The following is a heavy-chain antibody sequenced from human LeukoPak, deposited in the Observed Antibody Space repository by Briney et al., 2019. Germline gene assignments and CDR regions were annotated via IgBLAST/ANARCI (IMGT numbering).Heavy chain of an antibody. V-gene: IGHV3-23*01. CDR1: GFTFSSYA. J-gene: IGHJ6*02. Sequence: GGSLRLSCAASGFTFSSYAMSWVRQAPGKGLEWVSAISGSGGSTYYADSVKGRFTISRDNSKNTLYLQMNSLRAEDTAVYYCAKCSSWTRYYYGMDVWGQGTTVTVSS. CDR2: ISGSGGST. CDR3: AKCSSWTRYYYGMDV. D-gene: IGHD6-13*01.